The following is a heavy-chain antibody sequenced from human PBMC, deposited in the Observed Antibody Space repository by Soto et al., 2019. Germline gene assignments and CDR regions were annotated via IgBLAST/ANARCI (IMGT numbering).Heavy chain of an antibody. V-gene: IGHV1-18*01. J-gene: IGHJ4*02. D-gene: IGHD3-10*01. Sequence: QVQLVQSGAEVKKPGASVKVSCKASGYTFSNYGFTWVRQAPGQGLEWMGWISAYNGNTNYAQNLQGRVTMTTDTSTSTAYMELRSLRSDDTAVYYCARDLYYYGSGTYSGGYWGQGTLVNVSS. CDR1: GYTFSNYG. CDR2: ISAYNGNT. CDR3: ARDLYYYGSGTYSGGY.